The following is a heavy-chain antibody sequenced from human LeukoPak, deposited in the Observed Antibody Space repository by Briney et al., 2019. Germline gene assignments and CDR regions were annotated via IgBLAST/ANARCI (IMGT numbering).Heavy chain of an antibody. Sequence: GGSLRLSCAASGFTFSSYAMSWVRQAPGKGLEWVSAISGSGGSTYYADSVKGRFTISRDNSKNTLYLQMYSLRAEDTAVYYCAKDGGEAYYYDSSGYYDAFDIWGQGTMVTVSS. CDR3: AKDGGEAYYYDSSGYYDAFDI. CDR2: ISGSGGST. J-gene: IGHJ3*02. D-gene: IGHD3-22*01. CDR1: GFTFSSYA. V-gene: IGHV3-23*01.